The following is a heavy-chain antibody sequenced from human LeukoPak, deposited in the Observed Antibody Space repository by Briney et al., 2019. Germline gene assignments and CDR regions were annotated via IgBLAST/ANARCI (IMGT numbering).Heavy chain of an antibody. CDR1: GYTFTGYY. J-gene: IGHJ4*02. V-gene: IGHV1-2*04. Sequence: ASVKVSCKASGYTFTGYYMHWVRQAPGQGLEWMGWINPNSGGTNYAQKFQGWVTMTRDTSISTAYMELSRLRSDDTAVYYCARSYCRSTSCYGYFNYWGQGTLVTVSS. CDR2: INPNSGGT. D-gene: IGHD2-2*01. CDR3: ARSYCRSTSCYGYFNY.